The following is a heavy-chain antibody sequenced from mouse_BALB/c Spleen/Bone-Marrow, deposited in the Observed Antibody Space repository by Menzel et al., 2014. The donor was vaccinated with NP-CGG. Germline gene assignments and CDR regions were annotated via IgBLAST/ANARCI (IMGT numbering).Heavy chain of an antibody. J-gene: IGHJ3*01. Sequence: VKLVESGAELAKPGASVKMSCKASGYTFTSYWMHWVKQRPGQGLEWIGYINPSTGYTEYNQKFKDKATLTADKSSSTAYMQLSSLTSEDSAVYYCARYYRYDGFAYWGQGTLVTVSA. CDR2: INPSTGYT. CDR1: GYTFTSYW. CDR3: ARYYRYDGFAY. V-gene: IGHV1-7*01. D-gene: IGHD2-14*01.